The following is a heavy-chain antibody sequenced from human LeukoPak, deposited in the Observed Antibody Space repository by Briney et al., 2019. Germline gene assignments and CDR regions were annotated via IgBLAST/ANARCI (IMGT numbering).Heavy chain of an antibody. J-gene: IGHJ2*01. CDR1: GGSISSYY. V-gene: IGHV4-34*01. CDR2: INHSGST. Sequence: PSETLSLTCTVSGGSISSYYWSWIRQPPGRGLEWIGEINHSGSTNYNPSLKSRVTISVDTSKNQFSLKLSSVTAADTAVYYCASCSDNCYLRYFDLWGRGTLVTVSS. CDR3: ASCSDNCYLRYFDL. D-gene: IGHD2-21*02.